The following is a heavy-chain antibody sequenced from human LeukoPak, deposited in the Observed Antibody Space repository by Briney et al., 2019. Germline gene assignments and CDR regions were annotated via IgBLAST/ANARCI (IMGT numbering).Heavy chain of an antibody. V-gene: IGHV4-34*01. CDR1: GGSFSGYY. J-gene: IGHJ6*03. Sequence: SETLSLTCAVYGGSFSGYYWSWIRQPPGKGLGWIGEINHSGSTNYNPSLKSRVTISVDTSKNQFSLKLSSVTAADTAVYYCARRTYYYYYMDVWGKGTTVTISS. CDR3: ARRTYYYYYMDV. CDR2: INHSGST.